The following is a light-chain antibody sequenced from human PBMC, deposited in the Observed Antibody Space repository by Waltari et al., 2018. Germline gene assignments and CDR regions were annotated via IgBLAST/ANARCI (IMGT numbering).Light chain of an antibody. V-gene: IGLV1-44*01. CDR3: AAWDDSRNGDWV. J-gene: IGLJ3*02. Sequence: QSLLTQPPSPSGTPGQRVTISCSGTSSNIGDTVVNWYQQLPGKAPTLLIYGGGPGHSGGPGRFSGSKSGTIASLAISGLQSADESDYYSAAWDDSRNGDWVVGGGTKVTVL. CDR1: SSNIGDTV. CDR2: GGG.